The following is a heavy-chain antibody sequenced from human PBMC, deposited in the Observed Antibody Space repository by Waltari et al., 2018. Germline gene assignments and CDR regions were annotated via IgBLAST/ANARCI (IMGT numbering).Heavy chain of an antibody. V-gene: IGHV4-4*02. D-gene: IGHD5-18*01. CDR3: ARGSSGYSYGYVWFDP. CDR1: GGSISSSNW. CDR2: IYHSGRT. J-gene: IGHJ5*02. Sequence: QVQLQESGPGLVKPSGTLSLTCAVSGGSISSSNWWSWVRQPPGKGLEWIGEIYHSGRTNYNPSLKSRVTISVDTSKNQFSLKLSSVTAADTAVYYCARGSSGYSYGYVWFDPWGQGTLVTVSS.